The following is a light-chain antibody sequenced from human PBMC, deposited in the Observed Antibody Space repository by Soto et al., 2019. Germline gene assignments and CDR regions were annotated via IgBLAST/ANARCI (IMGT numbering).Light chain of an antibody. CDR3: CSYAGSYTP. V-gene: IGLV2-11*01. CDR1: SSDVGGYNY. J-gene: IGLJ1*01. CDR2: DVS. Sequence: QSALTQPRSVSGSPGQSVTISCTGTSSDVGGYNYVPWYQQHPGKAPKLMIYDVSKRPSGVPDRFSGSKSGNTASLTISGLQAEDEADYYCCSYAGSYTPFGTGTKLTVL.